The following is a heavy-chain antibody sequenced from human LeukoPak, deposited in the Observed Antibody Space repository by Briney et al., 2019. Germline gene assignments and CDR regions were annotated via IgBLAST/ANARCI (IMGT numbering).Heavy chain of an antibody. V-gene: IGHV4-39*07. D-gene: IGHD1-26*01. CDR2: IYTTCTT. J-gene: IGHJ4*02. CDR1: GGSISSSSYY. Sequence: SETLSLTCTVSGGSISSSSYYWGWLRQPPGKGLEYIRSIYTTCTTHYIPTLNSRVIISANTSKNQFSLTLSSVTTAETAVYYCAREPRGKTHWGQGTLVTVSS. CDR3: AREPRGKTH.